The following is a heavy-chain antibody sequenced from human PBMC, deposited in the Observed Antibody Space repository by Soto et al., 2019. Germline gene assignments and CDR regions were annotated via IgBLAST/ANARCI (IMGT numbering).Heavy chain of an antibody. Sequence: QVQLQESGPGLVKPSQTLSLTCTVSGGSISSGGYYWSWIRQHPGKGLEWIGYIYYSGSTYYNPSLKSRVTIAVDTSKNQFSLKLSSVTAADTAVYYCARSSHDYGDYGDTRGGYFELWGRGTLVTVSS. CDR2: IYYSGST. V-gene: IGHV4-31*03. D-gene: IGHD4-17*01. CDR3: ARSSHDYGDYGDTRGGYFEL. J-gene: IGHJ2*01. CDR1: GGSISSGGYY.